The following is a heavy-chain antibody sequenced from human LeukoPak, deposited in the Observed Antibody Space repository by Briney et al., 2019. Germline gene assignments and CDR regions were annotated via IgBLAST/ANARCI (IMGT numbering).Heavy chain of an antibody. Sequence: GSSVKVSCKASGGTFSSYAISRVRQAPGQRLEWMGWINAGYGDTKYSQEFQGRVTITWDTSASTAYMDLSSLTSEDMAVYYCARGSSSSWSYYYMDVWGEGTTVTVSS. CDR3: ARGSSSSWSYYYMDV. V-gene: IGHV1-3*03. CDR2: INAGYGDT. CDR1: GGTFSSYA. J-gene: IGHJ6*03. D-gene: IGHD6-6*01.